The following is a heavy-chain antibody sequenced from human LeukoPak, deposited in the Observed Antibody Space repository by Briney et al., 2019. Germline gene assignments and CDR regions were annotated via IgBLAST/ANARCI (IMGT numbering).Heavy chain of an antibody. J-gene: IGHJ3*02. D-gene: IGHD2-2*01. V-gene: IGHV4-59*10. CDR1: GGSFSGYY. Sequence: SETLSLTCAVYGGSFSGYYWSWIRQPAGKGLEWIGRIYTSGSTNYNPSLKSRVTISVDTSKNQFSLKLSSVTAADTAVYYCAGVGEYCSSTSCQDAFDIWGQGTMVTVSS. CDR3: AGVGEYCSSTSCQDAFDI. CDR2: IYTSGST.